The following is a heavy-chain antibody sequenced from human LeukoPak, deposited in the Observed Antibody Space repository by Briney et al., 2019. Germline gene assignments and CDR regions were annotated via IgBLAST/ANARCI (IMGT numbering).Heavy chain of an antibody. Sequence: PGRSLRLSCAASGFTFSSYAMSWVRQAPGKGLEWVSAISGSGGSTYYADSVKGRFTISRDNSKNTLYLQMNSLRAEDTAVYYRAKDRGAAAGSLPPDDYWGQGTLVTVSS. J-gene: IGHJ4*02. CDR1: GFTFSSYA. CDR3: AKDRGAAAGSLPPDDY. D-gene: IGHD6-13*01. CDR2: ISGSGGST. V-gene: IGHV3-23*01.